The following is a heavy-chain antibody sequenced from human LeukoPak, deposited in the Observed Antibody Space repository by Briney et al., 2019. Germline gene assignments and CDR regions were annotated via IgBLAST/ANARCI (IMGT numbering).Heavy chain of an antibody. CDR1: GYTFTSYD. CDR2: IKPNSGDT. Sequence: ASVKVSCKASGYTFTSYDINWVRQATGQGLEWMGLIKPNSGDTKYAQKFQGRVTMTRDTSITTAYMELSSLRSDDTALYYCVRDRPHNWFDPWGQGTLVTVSS. CDR3: VRDRPHNWFDP. V-gene: IGHV1-2*02. J-gene: IGHJ5*02.